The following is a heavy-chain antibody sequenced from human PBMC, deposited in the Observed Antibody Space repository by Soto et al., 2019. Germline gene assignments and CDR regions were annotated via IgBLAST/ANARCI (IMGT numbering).Heavy chain of an antibody. CDR3: ARDSDPRVGRAGRTDDFDY. J-gene: IGHJ4*02. V-gene: IGHV3-30-3*01. D-gene: IGHD3-10*01. Sequence: VQLVESGGGVGQPGKSLTLSCAASGFTFSNFAMHWVRQAPGQGLEWVAVISYDGSNDYYSESVQGRFIISRDNSKDTLYLKINRLRSDDTGVYDCARDSDPRVGRAGRTDDFDYWGQGTLVTVSS. CDR2: ISYDGSND. CDR1: GFTFSNFA.